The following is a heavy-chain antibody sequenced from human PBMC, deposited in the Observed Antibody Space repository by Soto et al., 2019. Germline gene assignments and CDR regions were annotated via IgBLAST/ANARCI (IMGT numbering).Heavy chain of an antibody. CDR3: ARNVRYDILTGYPPVDI. V-gene: IGHV1-69*02. J-gene: IGHJ3*02. CDR1: GGTFSSYT. CDR2: IIPILGIA. D-gene: IGHD3-9*01. Sequence: QVQLVQSGAEVKKPGSSVKVSCKASGGTFSSYTISWVRQAPGQGLEWMGRIIPILGIANYAQKFQGRVTITADKSTSTAYMELSSLRSEDTAVYYCARNVRYDILTGYPPVDIWGQGTMVTVSS.